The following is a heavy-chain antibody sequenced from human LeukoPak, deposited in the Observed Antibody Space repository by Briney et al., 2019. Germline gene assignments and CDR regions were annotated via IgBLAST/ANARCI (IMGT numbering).Heavy chain of an antibody. J-gene: IGHJ4*02. CDR3: AREGPYNTFDY. D-gene: IGHD5-24*01. V-gene: IGHV3-48*03. CDR1: GFTFSNYE. Sequence: GGSLRLSCAASGFTFSNYEMNWVGQAPGKGLEWVSYIGSSVSLIYCAVSVKGRFTISRDNAENSLYLQMNSLRADDTAVYCCAREGPYNTFDYWGQGALVTVSS. CDR2: IGSSVSLI.